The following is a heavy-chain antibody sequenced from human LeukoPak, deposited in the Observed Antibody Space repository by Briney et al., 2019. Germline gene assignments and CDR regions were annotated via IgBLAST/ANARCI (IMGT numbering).Heavy chain of an antibody. J-gene: IGHJ3*02. CDR1: GYTFTSYG. CDR3: ARDPSDSVWGSYWVFDI. CDR2: ISAYNGNT. V-gene: IGHV1-18*01. Sequence: ASVKVPCKASGYTFTSYGISWVRQARGQGLEWMGWISAYNGNTNYTQKLQGRVTMTTDTSTSTGYMELKSLRSDDTAVYYCARDPSDSVWGSYWVFDIWGQGTMVTVSS. D-gene: IGHD3-16*01.